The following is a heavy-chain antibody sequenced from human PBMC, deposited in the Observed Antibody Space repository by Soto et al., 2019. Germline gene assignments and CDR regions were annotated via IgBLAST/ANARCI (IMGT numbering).Heavy chain of an antibody. D-gene: IGHD2-2*01. V-gene: IGHV3-48*02. CDR2: ISSSSSTI. CDR1: GFTFSSYS. CDR3: ASIVVVTAARGNYYYGMDV. Sequence: PGGSLRLSCAASGFTFSSYSMNWVRQAPGKGLEWVSYISSSSSTIYYADSVKGRFTISRDNAKNSLYLQMNSLRDEDTAVYYCASIVVVTAARGNYYYGMDVWGQGTTVTVSS. J-gene: IGHJ6*02.